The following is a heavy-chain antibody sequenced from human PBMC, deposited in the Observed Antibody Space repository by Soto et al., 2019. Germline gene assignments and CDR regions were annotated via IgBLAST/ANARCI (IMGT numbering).Heavy chain of an antibody. J-gene: IGHJ4*02. CDR1: GDSISNGYYT. V-gene: IGHV4-30-4*01. CDR3: ARAPSGDKVAY. D-gene: IGHD3-10*01. Sequence: QVQLQESGPGLVEPSQTLSLTCTVSGDSISNGYYTWSWIRQPPGKDLEWIGHIYNSVNTYSNPSLKSRVTISADTSKNPCALKLSSVTASDTAVDYGARAPSGDKVAYGGQGTLVTVSS. CDR2: IYNSVNT.